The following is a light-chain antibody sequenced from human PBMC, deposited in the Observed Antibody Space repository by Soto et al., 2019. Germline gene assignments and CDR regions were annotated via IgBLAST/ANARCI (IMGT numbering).Light chain of an antibody. CDR3: LQDYNYPLT. CDR2: AAS. Sequence: ALRMTQTPSSHSATTGDRVTITCRASQGISSYLAWYQQKPGKAPKLLIYAASTLQSGVPSRFSGSGSGTDFTLTISSLQPEDFATYYCLQDYNYPLTFGGGAKVDI. J-gene: IGKJ4*01. V-gene: IGKV1-8*01. CDR1: QGISSY.